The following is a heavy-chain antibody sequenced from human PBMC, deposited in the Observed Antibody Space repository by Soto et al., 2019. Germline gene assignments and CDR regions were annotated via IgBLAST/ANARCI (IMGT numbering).Heavy chain of an antibody. V-gene: IGHV4-38-2*01. CDR1: GYSISSGYY. Sequence: SETLSLTCAVSGYSISSGYYWGWIRQPPGKGLEWIGSIYHSGSTYYNPSLKSRVTISVDTSKNQFSLKLSSVTAADTAVYYCARVPYDFWSGYSPFDYWGQGALVTVSS. J-gene: IGHJ4*02. CDR2: IYHSGST. D-gene: IGHD3-3*01. CDR3: ARVPYDFWSGYSPFDY.